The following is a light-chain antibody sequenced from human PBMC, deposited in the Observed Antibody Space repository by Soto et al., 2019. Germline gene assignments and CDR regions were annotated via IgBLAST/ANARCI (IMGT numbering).Light chain of an antibody. CDR3: QQYGSSHT. CDR2: HSS. CDR1: QSITTH. V-gene: IGKV3-20*01. Sequence: IVMTQSPGTLSLPAGDRAPLSCRASQSITTHLAWYQQRPGQAPRLLIYHSSTRATGVPTRFSGSGSGTDFILTINRLEPEDFAVYYCQQYGSSHTFGQGTKVDIK. J-gene: IGKJ1*01.